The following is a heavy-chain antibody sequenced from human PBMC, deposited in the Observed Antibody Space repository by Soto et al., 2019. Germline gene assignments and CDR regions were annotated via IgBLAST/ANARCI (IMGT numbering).Heavy chain of an antibody. CDR3: AKAYDFWSGYYIDY. CDR2: ISGGGGST. V-gene: IGHV3-23*01. CDR1: GLNFSSYA. J-gene: IGHJ4*02. Sequence: PGGSMRLSCAASGLNFSSYAMSWVRQAPGKGLEWVSAISGGGGSTYYADSVKGRFTISRDNSKNTLYLQMNSLRAEDTAVYYCAKAYDFWSGYYIDYWGQGTLVTVSS. D-gene: IGHD3-3*01.